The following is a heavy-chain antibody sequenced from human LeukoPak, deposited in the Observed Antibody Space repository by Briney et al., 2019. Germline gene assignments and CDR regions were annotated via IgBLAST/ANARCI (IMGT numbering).Heavy chain of an antibody. D-gene: IGHD3-3*01. CDR3: ARVEGDFWSGSYYFDY. Sequence: PGGSLRLSCAASGFTFSSYWMHWVRQAPGKGLVWVSRINSDGSSTSYADSVKGRFTISRDNAKNTLYLQMNSLRAEDTAVYYCARVEGDFWSGSYYFDYWGQGSLVTVSS. CDR2: INSDGSST. J-gene: IGHJ4*02. V-gene: IGHV3-74*01. CDR1: GFTFSSYW.